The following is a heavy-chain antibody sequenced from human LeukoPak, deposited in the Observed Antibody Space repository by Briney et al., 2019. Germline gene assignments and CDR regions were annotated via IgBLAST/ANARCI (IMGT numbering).Heavy chain of an antibody. Sequence: PGGSLRLSCAASGFTFSSYWMHWVRQAPGKGLVWVSRINSDGSSTSYAGSVKGRFTISRDNAKNTLYLQMNSLRAEDTAVYYCAREDTFFNWFDPWGQGTLVTVSS. D-gene: IGHD3-16*01. CDR1: GFTFSSYW. CDR2: INSDGSST. V-gene: IGHV3-74*01. J-gene: IGHJ5*02. CDR3: AREDTFFNWFDP.